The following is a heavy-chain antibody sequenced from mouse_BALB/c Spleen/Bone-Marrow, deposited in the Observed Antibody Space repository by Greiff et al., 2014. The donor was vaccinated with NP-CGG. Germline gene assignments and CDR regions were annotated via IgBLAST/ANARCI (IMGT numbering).Heavy chain of an antibody. J-gene: IGHJ2*01. CDR1: GFNIKDYY. D-gene: IGHD2-10*02. CDR3: NEGYGNYGY. V-gene: IGHV14-4*02. CDR2: IDPENGDT. Sequence: VHVKQSGAELVRSGASVKLSCTAPGFNIKDYYMHWVKQRPEQGLEWIGWIDPENGDTEYAPKFQGKATMTADTSSNTAYLQLSSLTSEDTAVYYCNEGYGNYGYWGQGTTLTVSS.